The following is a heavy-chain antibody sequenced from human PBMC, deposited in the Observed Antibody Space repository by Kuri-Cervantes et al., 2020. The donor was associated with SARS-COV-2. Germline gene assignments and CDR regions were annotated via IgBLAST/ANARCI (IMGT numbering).Heavy chain of an antibody. CDR2: INPSGGST. CDR1: GYTFTSYY. Sequence: ASVKVSCKASGYTFTSYYMHWVRQAPGQGLEWMGIINPSGGSTSYAQKFQGRVTMTRDTSISTAYMEPSRLRSDDTAVYYCARPHGQLGDAFDIWGQGTMVTVSS. V-gene: IGHV1-46*01. D-gene: IGHD1-1*01. J-gene: IGHJ3*02. CDR3: ARPHGQLGDAFDI.